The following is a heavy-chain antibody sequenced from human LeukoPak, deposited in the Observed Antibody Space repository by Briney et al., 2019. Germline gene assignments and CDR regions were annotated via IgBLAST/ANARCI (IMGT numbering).Heavy chain of an antibody. D-gene: IGHD2-15*01. J-gene: IGHJ4*02. V-gene: IGHV4-39*01. CDR2: VYYSGTA. CDR3: ASQGGCSGGSCFSRIDS. Sequence: PSETLSLTCSVSGGSISSTSYYWGCIRRPPGKGLEWIGSVYYSGTAYYNPSLNSRVNISVDTSKNQFSLKLSSVTAADTAVYYCASQGGCSGGSCFSRIDSWGQGTLVTVSS. CDR1: GGSISSTSYY.